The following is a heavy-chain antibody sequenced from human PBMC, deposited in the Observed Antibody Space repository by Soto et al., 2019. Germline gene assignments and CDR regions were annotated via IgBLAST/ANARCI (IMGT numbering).Heavy chain of an antibody. D-gene: IGHD2-15*01. CDR3: AKDRKGWYCSGGTCYSFDY. CDR1: GFTLGTYV. Sequence: EVQLLESGGGLVQPGGSLRLSCAASGFTLGTYVMTWVRQAPGKGLEWGSAISGSGGSTNYADPVKGRFTISRDNTKNTLYLQMNSLRVEDTAVDYCAKDRKGWYCSGGTCYSFDYWGQGTRVTVPS. V-gene: IGHV3-23*01. J-gene: IGHJ4*02. CDR2: ISGSGGST.